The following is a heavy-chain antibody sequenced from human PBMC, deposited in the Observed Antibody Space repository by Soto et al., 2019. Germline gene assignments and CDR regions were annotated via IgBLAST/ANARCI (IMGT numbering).Heavy chain of an antibody. V-gene: IGHV1-3*01. J-gene: IGHJ6*02. CDR1: GYTFTSYA. Sequence: QVPLVQSGAEVKKPGASVKVSCKASGYTFTSYAMHWVRQAPGQRLEWMGWINAGNGNTKYSQKFQGRVTITRDTSASTAYMELSSLRSEDTAVYYWAISPPNSPAYSYYYGMDVWGQGTTVTV. D-gene: IGHD1-26*01. CDR2: INAGNGNT. CDR3: AISPPNSPAYSYYYGMDV.